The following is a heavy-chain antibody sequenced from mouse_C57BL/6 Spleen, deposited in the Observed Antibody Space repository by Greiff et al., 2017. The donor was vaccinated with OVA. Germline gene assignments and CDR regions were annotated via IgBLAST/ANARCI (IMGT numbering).Heavy chain of an antibody. CDR3: ARCGYYDRRAGVDY. CDR1: GYTFTSYW. Sequence: VQLQQPGAELVMPGASVKLSCKASGYTFTSYWMHWVKQRPGQGLEWIGEIDPSDSYTNYNQKFKGKSTLTVYKSSSTAYMQLSSLTSEDSAVYYCARCGYYDRRAGVDYWGQGTTLTVSS. CDR2: IDPSDSYT. J-gene: IGHJ2*01. D-gene: IGHD2-4*01. V-gene: IGHV1-69*01.